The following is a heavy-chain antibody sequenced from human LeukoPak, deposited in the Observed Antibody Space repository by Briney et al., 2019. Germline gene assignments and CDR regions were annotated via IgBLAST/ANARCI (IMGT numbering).Heavy chain of an antibody. D-gene: IGHD3-10*01. CDR3: ARDLTMVRGVTPYYYYYYGMDV. CDR2: ISGSGGST. CDR1: GFTFSSYA. Sequence: GGSLRLSCAASGFTFSSYAMSWVRQAPGKGLEWVSAISGSGGSTYYADSVKGRFTISRDNSKNTLYLQMNSLRAEDTAVYYCARDLTMVRGVTPYYYYYYGMDVWGQGTTVTVSS. J-gene: IGHJ6*02. V-gene: IGHV3-23*01.